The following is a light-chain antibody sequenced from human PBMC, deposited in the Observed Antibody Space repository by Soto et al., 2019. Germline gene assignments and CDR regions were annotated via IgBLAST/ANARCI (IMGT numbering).Light chain of an antibody. Sequence: EIVLTQSPGPLSSSPGERATLSCRASQSVSSSYLAWYQQKPGQAPRLLIYGASSRATGIPDRFSGSGSGTDFTLTISRLEPEDFAVYYCQQYGSSPPLTFGGGTKVEIK. CDR1: QSVSSSY. V-gene: IGKV3-20*01. J-gene: IGKJ4*01. CDR2: GAS. CDR3: QQYGSSPPLT.